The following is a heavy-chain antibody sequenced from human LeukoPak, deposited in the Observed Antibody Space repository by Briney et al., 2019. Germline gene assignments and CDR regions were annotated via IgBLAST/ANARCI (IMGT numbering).Heavy chain of an antibody. CDR1: GFTFSSYS. D-gene: IGHD5-24*01. CDR2: ISSSSSYI. CDR3: ARDPQDGYNWVY. V-gene: IGHV3-21*01. J-gene: IGHJ4*02. Sequence: PGGSLRLSCAASGFTFSSYSMNWVRQAPGKGLEWVSSISSSSSYIYYADSVKGRFTISRDNAKNSLYLQMNSLRAEDTAVYYCARDPQDGYNWVYWGQGTLVTVSS.